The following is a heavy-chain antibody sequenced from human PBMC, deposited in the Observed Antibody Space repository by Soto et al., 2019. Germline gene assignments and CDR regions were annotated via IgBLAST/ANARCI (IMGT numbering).Heavy chain of an antibody. V-gene: IGHV3-64*01. J-gene: IGHJ6*03. D-gene: IGHD3-10*01. CDR3: ARFYYYGSGSPFYYYMDV. Sequence: PGGSLRLSCAASGFTFSSYAMHWVRQAPGKGLEYVSAISSNGGSTYYANSVKGRFTISRDNSKNTLYLQMGSLRAEDMAVYYCARFYYYGSGSPFYYYMDVWGKGTTVTVSS. CDR1: GFTFSSYA. CDR2: ISSNGGST.